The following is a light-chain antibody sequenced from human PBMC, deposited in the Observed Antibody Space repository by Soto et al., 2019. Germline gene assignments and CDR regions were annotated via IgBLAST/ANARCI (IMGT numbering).Light chain of an antibody. CDR1: QSVDSN. CDR2: GIS. V-gene: IGKV3-15*01. CDR3: QQHSKWPIT. J-gene: IGKJ5*01. Sequence: EIVMTQSPGTLSLSPGEKATLSCRPSQSVDSNYLAWYQQKPGQAPRLLVYGISTRATDIPARFSGSGSGTEFTLTISSLQSEDFGIYYCQQHSKWPITFGQGTRLEIK.